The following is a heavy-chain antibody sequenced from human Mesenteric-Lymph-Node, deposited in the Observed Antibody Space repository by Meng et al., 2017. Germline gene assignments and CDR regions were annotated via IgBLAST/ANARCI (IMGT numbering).Heavy chain of an antibody. J-gene: IGHJ1*01. Sequence: GGSLRLSCKVSGYSFTNYWIGWVRQMPGKGLEWMGIIYPGDSDTRYSPSFQGQVTISPDKSISTAYLQWSSLKASDSAMYYCAKQYSGSYHSAFQHWGQGTLVTVSS. CDR3: AKQYSGSYHSAFQH. D-gene: IGHD1-26*01. CDR1: GYSFTNYW. V-gene: IGHV5-51*01. CDR2: IYPGDSDT.